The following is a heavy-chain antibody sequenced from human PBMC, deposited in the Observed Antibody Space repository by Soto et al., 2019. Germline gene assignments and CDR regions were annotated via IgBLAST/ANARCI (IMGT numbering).Heavy chain of an antibody. D-gene: IGHD3-10*01. CDR1: GDPISSSKW. CDR2: IYHSGIT. CDR3: AREHYGSGSYKP. V-gene: IGHV4-4*02. Sequence: QVQLQESGPGLVKPSGTLSLTCAVSGDPISSSKWWSWVRQPPGKGLEWIGEIYHSGITNYNPSLKSRVTISVDKAKNQFSLKLSSVTAADTAVYYCAREHYGSGSYKPWGQGTLVTVSS. J-gene: IGHJ4*02.